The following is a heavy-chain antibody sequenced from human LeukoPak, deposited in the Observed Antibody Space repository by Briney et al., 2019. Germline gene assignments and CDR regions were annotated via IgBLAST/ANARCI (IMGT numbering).Heavy chain of an antibody. V-gene: IGHV4-61*01. CDR3: ARDQVGSSWLDY. Sequence: PSETLSLTCTVSGGSVSSSTYCWSWIRQPPGKGLEWVGYICYSGNTNSGNTNYNPSLKSRVTISVDTSKNQFSLKLTSVTAADTAVYYCARDQVGSSWLDYRGQGTLVTVSS. CDR2: ICYSGNT. D-gene: IGHD6-13*01. J-gene: IGHJ4*02. CDR1: GGSVSSSTYC.